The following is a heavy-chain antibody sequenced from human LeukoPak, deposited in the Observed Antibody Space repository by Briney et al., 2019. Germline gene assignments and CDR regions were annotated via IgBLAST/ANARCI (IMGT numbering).Heavy chain of an antibody. CDR2: VYYSGST. CDR1: GGSISSYY. V-gene: IGHV4-59*01. J-gene: IGHJ5*02. CDR3: ARGYNWFDP. Sequence: PSETLSLTCTVPGGSISSYYWSWIRQPPGKGLEWIGYVYYSGSTNSNPSLKSRVTISVDTSKNQFPLKVSSVTAADTAIYYCARGYNWFDPWGQGTLVTVSS.